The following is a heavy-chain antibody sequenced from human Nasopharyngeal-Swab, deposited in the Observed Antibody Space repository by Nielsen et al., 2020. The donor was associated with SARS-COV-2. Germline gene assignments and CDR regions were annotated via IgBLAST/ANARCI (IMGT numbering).Heavy chain of an antibody. CDR2: INTNTGNP. CDR1: GYTFTSYA. J-gene: IGHJ6*02. D-gene: IGHD5-12*01. Sequence: ASVKVSCKASGYTFTSYAMNWVRQAPGQGLEWMGWINTNTGNPTYAQGFTGRFVFSLDTSVSTAYLQISSLKAEATAVYYCARVEGIVATIFYYYYGMDVWGQGTTVTVSS. CDR3: ARVEGIVATIFYYYYGMDV. V-gene: IGHV7-4-1*02.